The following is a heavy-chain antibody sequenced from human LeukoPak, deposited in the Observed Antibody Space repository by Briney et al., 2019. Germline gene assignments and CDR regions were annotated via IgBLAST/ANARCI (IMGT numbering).Heavy chain of an antibody. D-gene: IGHD3-10*01. Sequence: PSETLSLTCTVSGGSISSNTYYWNWIRQPAGKGLEWIGSIYYSGSTYYNPSLKSRVTISVDTSKNQFSLKLSSVTAADTAVYYCAREDLSMVRRVIPRPWGQGTLVTVSS. CDR1: GGSISSNTYY. CDR2: IYYSGST. CDR3: AREDLSMVRRVIPRP. J-gene: IGHJ4*02. V-gene: IGHV4-39*02.